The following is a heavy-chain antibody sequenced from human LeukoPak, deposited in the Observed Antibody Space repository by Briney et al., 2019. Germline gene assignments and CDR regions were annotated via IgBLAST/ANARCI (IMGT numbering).Heavy chain of an antibody. CDR2: SYYSGST. J-gene: IGHJ4*02. CDR3: ARGYYDSSGYYYFDY. V-gene: IGHV4-59*01. CDR1: GGSISSYY. D-gene: IGHD3-22*01. Sequence: SETLSLTCTVSGGSISSYYWSWIRQPLGKGLEWIAYSYYSGSTNYNPSLKSRVTISVDTSKNQFSLKLSSVTAADTAVYYCARGYYDSSGYYYFDYWGQGTLVTVSS.